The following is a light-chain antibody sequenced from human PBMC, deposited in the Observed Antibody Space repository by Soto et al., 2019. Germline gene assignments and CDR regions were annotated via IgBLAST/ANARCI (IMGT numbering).Light chain of an antibody. J-gene: IGLJ1*01. V-gene: IGLV2-14*01. CDR2: EVN. CDR1: SSDVGAYSY. Sequence: QSALTQPASVSGSPGQSITISCTGTSSDVGAYSYVSWFQQHPGKAPKLIISEVNNRPSGVSNRFSGSKSGNAASLTISGLQAEDEADYFCFSFTTSYTHVFGTGTNSPS. CDR3: FSFTTSYTHV.